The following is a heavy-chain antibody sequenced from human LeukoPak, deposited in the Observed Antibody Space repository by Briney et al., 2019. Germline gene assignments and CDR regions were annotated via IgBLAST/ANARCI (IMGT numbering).Heavy chain of an antibody. J-gene: IGHJ4*02. Sequence: SETLSLTCTVSGGSISSYYWSWIRQPPGKGLEWIGYIYYSGTTYYDPSLQSRVTMSVDTSKNQFSLKLSSVTAVDTAVYYCARKENVYYYFDYWGQGTLVTVSS. V-gene: IGHV4-59*12. CDR3: ARKENVYYYFDY. CDR1: GGSISSYY. D-gene: IGHD3-10*01. CDR2: IYYSGTT.